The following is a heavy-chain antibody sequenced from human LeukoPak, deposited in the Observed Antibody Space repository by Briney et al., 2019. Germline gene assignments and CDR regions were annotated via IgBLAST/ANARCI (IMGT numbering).Heavy chain of an antibody. CDR3: ARDPPSGEDYYGSGSSEGLDY. V-gene: IGHV1-2*02. Sequence: GASVKVSCKASGYTFTGYCMHWVRQAPGQGLEWMGWINPNSGGTNYAQKFQGRVTMTRDTSISTAYMELSRLRSDDTAVYYCARDPPSGEDYYGSGSSEGLDYWGQGTLVTVSS. CDR2: INPNSGGT. CDR1: GYTFTGYC. D-gene: IGHD3-10*01. J-gene: IGHJ4*02.